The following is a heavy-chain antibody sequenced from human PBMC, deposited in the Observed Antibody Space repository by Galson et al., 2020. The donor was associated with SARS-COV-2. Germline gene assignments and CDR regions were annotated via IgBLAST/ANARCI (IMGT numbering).Heavy chain of an antibody. V-gene: IGHV3-48*03. Sequence: GESLKISCTASGFTFSNFDMNWVRQAPGKGLEWVSHISSSGSTIYYAASVKGRFTVSRDNAKNLLFLQMNSLRAEDTAIYSCARDRHIAAAGTDGMDVWGQGTTVTVSS. CDR1: GFTFSNFD. J-gene: IGHJ6*02. CDR3: ARDRHIAAAGTDGMDV. CDR2: ISSSGSTI. D-gene: IGHD6-13*01.